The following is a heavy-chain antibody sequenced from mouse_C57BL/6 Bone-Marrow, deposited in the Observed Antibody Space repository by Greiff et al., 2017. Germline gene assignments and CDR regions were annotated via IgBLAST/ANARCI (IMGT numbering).Heavy chain of an antibody. CDR2: ISDGGSYT. D-gene: IGHD2-12*01. J-gene: IGHJ1*03. V-gene: IGHV5-4*01. Sequence: EVHLVESGGGLVKPGGSLKLSCAASGFTFSSYAMSWVRQTPEKRLEWVATISDGGSYTYYPDNVKGRFTISRDNAKNNLYLQMSHLKSEDTAMYYCARDRDDSGYFDVWGTGTTVTVSS. CDR1: GFTFSSYA. CDR3: ARDRDDSGYFDV.